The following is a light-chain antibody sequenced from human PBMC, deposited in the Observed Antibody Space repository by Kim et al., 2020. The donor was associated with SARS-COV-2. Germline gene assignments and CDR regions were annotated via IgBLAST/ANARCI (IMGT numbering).Light chain of an antibody. CDR2: EKD. V-gene: IGLV3-19*01. Sequence: SSELTQDPAVSVAWGQTVRITCQGDSLRNYYASWYQQKPGKAPRLVIYEKDTRPSGIPDRFSASSSGNTGSLTITGAQAEDEADYYCNSRDSSGKYVVFGGGTKVTVL. CDR3: NSRDSSGKYVV. CDR1: SLRNYY. J-gene: IGLJ2*01.